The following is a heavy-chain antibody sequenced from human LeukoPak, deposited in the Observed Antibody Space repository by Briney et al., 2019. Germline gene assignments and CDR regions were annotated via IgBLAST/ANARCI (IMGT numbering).Heavy chain of an antibody. V-gene: IGHV3-23*01. CDR1: RFTFSGYA. D-gene: IGHD6-19*01. CDR3: AKGSGSGWYGWFDP. J-gene: IGHJ5*02. Sequence: GGSLRLSCAASRFTFSGYAMYWVRQAPGKGLEWVSRIDASGVNTYYADSVKGRFTISRDNSRNTLYLQMNSLSAEDTAVYYCAKGSGSGWYGWFDPWGQGTLVTVSS. CDR2: IDASGVNT.